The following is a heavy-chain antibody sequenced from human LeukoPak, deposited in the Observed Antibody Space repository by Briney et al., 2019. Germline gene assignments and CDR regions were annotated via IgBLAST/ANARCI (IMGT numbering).Heavy chain of an antibody. CDR3: ARDRPYGDYGGDYYYGMDV. CDR2: INPSGGST. Sequence: ASVKVSCKASGYTFTSYYMHWVRQAPGQGLEWMGIINPSGGSTSYAQKFQGRVTMIRDTSTSTVYMELSSLRSEDTAVYYCARDRPYGDYGGDYYYGMDVWGQGTTVTVSS. CDR1: GYTFTSYY. D-gene: IGHD4-17*01. J-gene: IGHJ6*02. V-gene: IGHV1-46*01.